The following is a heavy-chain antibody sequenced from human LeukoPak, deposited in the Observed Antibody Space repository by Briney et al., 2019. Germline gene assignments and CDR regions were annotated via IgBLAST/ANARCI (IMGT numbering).Heavy chain of an antibody. CDR3: VKDLTAVTTRILGD. J-gene: IGHJ4*02. Sequence: PGGSLRLSCSAPGFTFSNYAMHWVRQAPGKGLEYISAISSNGGSTYYADSVKGRFTISRDNSRNTLYLQMSSRRAEDTAVYYCVKDLTAVTTRILGDWGQGTLVTVSS. D-gene: IGHD4-17*01. CDR1: GFTFSNYA. V-gene: IGHV3-64D*06. CDR2: ISSNGGST.